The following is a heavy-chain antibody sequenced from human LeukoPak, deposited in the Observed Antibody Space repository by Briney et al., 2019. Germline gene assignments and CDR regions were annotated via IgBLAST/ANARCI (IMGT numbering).Heavy chain of an antibody. D-gene: IGHD1-26*01. J-gene: IGHJ4*02. CDR3: ARLSGSYYDY. V-gene: IGHV4-61*08. Sequence: SQTLSLTCTVSGGSISSGGYYWSWIRQPPGKGLEWIGYRYYSGSTNYNPSLKSRVTISVDTSKNQFSLKLSSVTAADTAVYYCARLSGSYYDYWGQGTLVTVSS. CDR1: GGSISSGGYY. CDR2: RYYSGST.